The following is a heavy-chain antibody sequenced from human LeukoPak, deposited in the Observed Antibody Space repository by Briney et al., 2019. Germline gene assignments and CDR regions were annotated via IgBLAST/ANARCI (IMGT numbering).Heavy chain of an antibody. CDR1: GFTFSDYY. CDR3: AELGITMIGGV. CDR2: ISTSGTTI. J-gene: IGHJ6*04. V-gene: IGHV3-11*04. Sequence: GGSLRLSCAASGFTFSDYYMTWIRQAPGKGLEWVSYISTSGTTIYYADSVEGRFTISRDNAKNSLYLQMNSLRAEDTAVYYCAELGITMIGGVWGKGTTVTISS. D-gene: IGHD3-10*02.